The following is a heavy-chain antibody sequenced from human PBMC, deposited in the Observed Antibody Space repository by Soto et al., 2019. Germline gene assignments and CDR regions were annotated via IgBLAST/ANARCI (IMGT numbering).Heavy chain of an antibody. CDR3: ARERRGPLAARYYYYYGMDV. J-gene: IGHJ6*02. CDR2: IIPIFGTA. D-gene: IGHD6-6*01. V-gene: IGHV1-69*13. Sequence: SVKVSCKASGGTFSSYAISWVRQAPGQGLEWMGGIIPIFGTANYAQKFQGRVTITADESTSTAYMELSSLRSEDTAVYYCARERRGPLAARYYYYYGMDVWGQGTTVTVSS. CDR1: GGTFSSYA.